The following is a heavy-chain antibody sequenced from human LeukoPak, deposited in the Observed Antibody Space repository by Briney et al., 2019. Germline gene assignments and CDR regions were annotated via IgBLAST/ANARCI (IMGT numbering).Heavy chain of an antibody. CDR3: ARSIIGTRSKFDY. J-gene: IGHJ4*02. CDR2: IYHSGST. V-gene: IGHV4-4*02. Sequence: PSETLSLTCAVSGGSISSSNWWSWVRQPPGKGLEWIGEIYHSGSTNYNPSLKSRVTISVDKSKNQFSLKLSSVTAADTAVYSCARSIIGTRSKFDYWGQGTLVTVSS. CDR1: GGSISSSNW. D-gene: IGHD1/OR15-1a*01.